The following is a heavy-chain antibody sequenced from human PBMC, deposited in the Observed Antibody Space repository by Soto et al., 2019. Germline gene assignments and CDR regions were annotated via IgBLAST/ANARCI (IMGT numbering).Heavy chain of an antibody. V-gene: IGHV3-30*18. Sequence: QVQLVESGGGVVQPGRSLRLSCAASGFTFSSYAMHWVRQAPGKGLEWVAVISYDGSNKYYADSVKGRFTISRDNSKNTLYLQMHSLRAEDTAVYYCAKGHSGYEYFDYWGQGTLVTVSS. D-gene: IGHD5-12*01. CDR1: GFTFSSYA. J-gene: IGHJ4*02. CDR3: AKGHSGYEYFDY. CDR2: ISYDGSNK.